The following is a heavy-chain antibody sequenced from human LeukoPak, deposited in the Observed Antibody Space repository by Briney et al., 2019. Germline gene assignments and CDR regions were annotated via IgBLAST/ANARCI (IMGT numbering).Heavy chain of an antibody. CDR3: ARDNYYGSGEDWFDP. D-gene: IGHD3-10*01. J-gene: IGHJ5*02. V-gene: IGHV3-33*01. Sequence: GRSLRLSCAASGFTFSSYGMHWVRQAPGKGLEWGALIWYDGSNKYYADSVKGRFTISRDNSKNTLYLQMNSLRAEDTAVYYCARDNYYGSGEDWFDPWGQGTLVTVSS. CDR2: IWYDGSNK. CDR1: GFTFSSYG.